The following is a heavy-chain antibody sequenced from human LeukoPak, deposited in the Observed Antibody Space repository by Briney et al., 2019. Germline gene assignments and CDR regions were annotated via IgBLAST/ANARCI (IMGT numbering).Heavy chain of an antibody. CDR1: GYTFTSYG. V-gene: IGHV1-18*01. CDR3: ARDLYLRGTTGTGGY. CDR2: ISAYNGNT. Sequence: ASVKVSCKASGYTFTSYGISWVRQAPGQGLEWMGWISAYNGNTNYAQKLQGRVTMTTDTSTSTAYMELRSLRSDDTAVYFCARDLYLRGTTGTGGYWGQGTLVTVSS. D-gene: IGHD1-1*01. J-gene: IGHJ4*02.